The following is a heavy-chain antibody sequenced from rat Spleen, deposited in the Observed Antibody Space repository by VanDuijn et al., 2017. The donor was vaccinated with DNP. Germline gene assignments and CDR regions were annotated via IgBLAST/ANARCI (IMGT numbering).Heavy chain of an antibody. J-gene: IGHJ3*01. CDR3: AGSPESSYIYLPWAY. CDR1: GFSLTIYN. D-gene: IGHD1-2*01. Sequence: QVQLKESGPGLVQPSQTLSLTCTVAGFSLTIYNVHWVRQPPGNGLEWMGVIWNTGGTRYNSARRSRLTITKDTSKSQVFLKMHSLQIEDTATYYCAGSPESSYIYLPWAYWGQGTLVTVSS. V-gene: IGHV2-41*01. CDR2: IWNTGGT.